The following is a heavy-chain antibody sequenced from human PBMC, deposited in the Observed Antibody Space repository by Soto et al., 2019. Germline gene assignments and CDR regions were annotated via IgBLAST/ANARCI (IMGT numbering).Heavy chain of an antibody. CDR3: ARRGYSYGYWFDP. Sequence: SETLSLTCTVSGGSISSSSYYWGWIRQPPGKGLEWIGSIYYSGSTYYNPSLKSRVTISVDTSKNQFSLKLSSVTAADTAVYYCARRGYSYGYWFDPWGQGTLVTVSS. D-gene: IGHD5-18*01. V-gene: IGHV4-39*01. J-gene: IGHJ5*02. CDR1: GGSISSSSYY. CDR2: IYYSGST.